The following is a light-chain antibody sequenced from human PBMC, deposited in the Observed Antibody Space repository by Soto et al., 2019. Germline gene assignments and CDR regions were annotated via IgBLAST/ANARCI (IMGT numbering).Light chain of an antibody. CDR2: DAS. CDR1: QDIRNY. V-gene: IGKV1-33*01. J-gene: IGKJ3*01. CDR3: QESYSSPFT. Sequence: DIQMTQSPSSLSPSVGDRVTITCQASQDIRNYLNWYQQKPGNAPNLLIYDASNLETGVPSRFSGSGSGTEFTLTISSLQPEDFATYYCQESYSSPFTIGPGTRVDVK.